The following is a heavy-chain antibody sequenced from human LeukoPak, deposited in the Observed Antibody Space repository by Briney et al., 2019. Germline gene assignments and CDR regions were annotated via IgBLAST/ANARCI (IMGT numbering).Heavy chain of an antibody. D-gene: IGHD3-16*02. CDR1: GFTFGKFV. J-gene: IGHJ4*02. CDR2: ISGDSSIT. CDR3: AKDGGDLDNWGYRYS. V-gene: IGHV3-23*01. Sequence: PGGSLRVSCEASGFTFGKFVVTWVRQAPGKGLAWVSSISGDSSITHYADSVKGRFSIFRDNSRNTVYLQMNSLRVEDTAVYYCAKDGGDLDNWGYRYSWRQGTLVTVSS.